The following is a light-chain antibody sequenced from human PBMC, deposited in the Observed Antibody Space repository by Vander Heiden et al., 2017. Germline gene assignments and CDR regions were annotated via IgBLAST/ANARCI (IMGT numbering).Light chain of an antibody. Sequence: SYVLTQPPSVSVAPGQTAKITCGGKNIGSKSVHWYQQRPGQAPVLVVYDYSDRPSGIPERFSGSNSGNAATLTISRVEAGDEADYYCQVWDSTTDHHVFATGTKVTVL. V-gene: IGLV3-21*02. CDR2: DYS. J-gene: IGLJ1*01. CDR3: QVWDSTTDHHV. CDR1: NIGSKS.